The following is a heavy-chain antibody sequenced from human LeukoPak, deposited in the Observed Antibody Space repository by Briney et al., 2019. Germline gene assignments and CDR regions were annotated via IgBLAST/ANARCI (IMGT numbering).Heavy chain of an antibody. CDR3: QWLVRVYGCYYYGMDV. J-gene: IGHJ6*02. CDR2: IYSGGST. V-gene: IGHV3-53*01. Sequence: PGGSLRLSCAASGFTVSSNYMSWVRQAPGKGLEWVSVIYSGGSTYYADSVKGRFTISRDNSKNTLYLQMNSLRAEDTAVYYCQWLVRVYGCYYYGMDVWGQGTTVTVSS. D-gene: IGHD6-19*01. CDR1: GFTVSSNY.